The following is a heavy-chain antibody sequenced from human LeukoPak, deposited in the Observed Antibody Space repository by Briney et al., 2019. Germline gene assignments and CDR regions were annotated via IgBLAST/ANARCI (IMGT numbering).Heavy chain of an antibody. Sequence: AGGSLRLSCAASGFSFSDYWMTWVRQAPGRGLEWVANIKQDGSEQYYVDSVKGRFTISRDNAKNSLYLQMNSLRAEDTAVYYCARDQTPFVWGPGTLVTASS. J-gene: IGHJ4*02. CDR3: ARDQTPFV. CDR1: GFSFSDYW. V-gene: IGHV3-7*01. CDR2: IKQDGSEQ.